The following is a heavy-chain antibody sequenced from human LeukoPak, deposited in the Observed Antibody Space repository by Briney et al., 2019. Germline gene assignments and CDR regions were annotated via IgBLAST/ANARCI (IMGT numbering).Heavy chain of an antibody. CDR2: IYYSGST. D-gene: IGHD3-22*01. J-gene: IGHJ3*02. Sequence: PSETLSLTCTVSGGSISSSSYYWGWIRQPPGKGLEWIGSIYYSGSTYYNPSLKSRVTISVDTSRNQFSLKLSSVTAADTAVYYCARLSSDMIVDDAFDIWGQGTMVTVSS. CDR1: GGSISSSSYY. CDR3: ARLSSDMIVDDAFDI. V-gene: IGHV4-39*01.